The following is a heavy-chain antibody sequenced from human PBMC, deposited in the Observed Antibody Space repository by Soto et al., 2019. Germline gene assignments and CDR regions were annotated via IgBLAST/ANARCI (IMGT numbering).Heavy chain of an antibody. CDR2: IDTDDES. CDR1: GFTLNSHD. J-gene: IGHJ6*04. CDR3: SRGVLPGSMDV. Sequence: GGSLRLSCAASGFTLNSHDIHWVRQPTGKGLEWVSGIDTDDESYYADSVKGRFTISRENAKNSLYLQMNSLRVGDTAVYYCSRGVLPGSMDVWGEATTVTVSS. V-gene: IGHV3-13*01.